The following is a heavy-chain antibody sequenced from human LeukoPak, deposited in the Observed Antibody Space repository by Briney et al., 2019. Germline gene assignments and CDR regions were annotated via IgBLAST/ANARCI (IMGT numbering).Heavy chain of an antibody. V-gene: IGHV3-7*01. CDR2: IKQDGSEK. Sequence: GGSLRLSCAASGFTFSSYWMSWVRQAPGKGLEWVANIKQDGSEKYYVDSVKGRFTISRDNAKNSLYLQMNSLRAEDTAVYYCARASQSMVRGVYFVYWGQGTLVTVSS. D-gene: IGHD3-10*01. CDR3: ARASQSMVRGVYFVY. CDR1: GFTFSSYW. J-gene: IGHJ4*02.